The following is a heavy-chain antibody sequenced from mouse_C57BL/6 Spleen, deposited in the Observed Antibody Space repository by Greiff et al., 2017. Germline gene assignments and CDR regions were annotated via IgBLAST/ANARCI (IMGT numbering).Heavy chain of an antibody. CDR3: AKGFYYDARYYAIDY. D-gene: IGHD2-4*01. J-gene: IGHJ4*01. Sequence: QVQLQQPGTELVKPGASVKLSCKASGYTFTSYGMHWVKQRPGQGLEWIGNINPSNGGTNYNEKFKSKATLTVDKSSSTAYMQLSSLTSEDSAVYYCAKGFYYDARYYAIDYWGQGTSVTVSS. V-gene: IGHV1-53*01. CDR2: INPSNGGT. CDR1: GYTFTSYG.